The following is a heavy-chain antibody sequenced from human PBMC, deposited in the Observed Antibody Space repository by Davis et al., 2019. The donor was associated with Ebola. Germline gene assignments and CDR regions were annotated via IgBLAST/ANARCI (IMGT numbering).Heavy chain of an antibody. CDR3: AKDAPAAGTLYYFGY. D-gene: IGHD6-13*01. CDR1: GFTFSTYG. J-gene: IGHJ4*02. V-gene: IGHV3-30*02. CDR2: VHYDGSIK. Sequence: GESLKISCAASGFTFSTYGMHWVRQAPGKGLKWVAFVHYDGSIKYYADSVKGRFTISRDNSKNTLYLQMNSLRAEDTAEYYCAKDAPAAGTLYYFGYWGQGTLVTVSS.